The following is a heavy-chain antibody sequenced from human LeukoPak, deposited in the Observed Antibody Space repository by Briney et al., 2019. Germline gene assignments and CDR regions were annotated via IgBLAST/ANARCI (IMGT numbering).Heavy chain of an antibody. CDR2: IYPGDSDT. D-gene: IGHD4-11*01. Sequence: GESLKISCKGSGYSFSSYWIGWVRQMPGKGLEWMGIIYPGDSDTRYSPSFQGQVTISADKSISIAYLQWSSLKASATAMYYGARRVATVTTIDYWGQGTLVTVSS. V-gene: IGHV5-51*01. CDR1: GYSFSSYW. CDR3: ARRVATVTTIDY. J-gene: IGHJ4*02.